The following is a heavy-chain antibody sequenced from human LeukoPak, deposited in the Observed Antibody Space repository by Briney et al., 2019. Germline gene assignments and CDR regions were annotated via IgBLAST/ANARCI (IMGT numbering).Heavy chain of an antibody. CDR3: AKASGGNVVY. V-gene: IGHV3-23*01. J-gene: IGHJ4*02. CDR1: GFTFSSNT. D-gene: IGHD4-23*01. Sequence: GGSLRLSCAASGFTFSSNTMSWVRQAPGKGLEWVSVISGSGGNTYYADSVKGRFTISRDNSKNTLYLQMNSLRPEDTAVYYCAKASGGNVVYWGQGTPVTVSS. CDR2: ISGSGGNT.